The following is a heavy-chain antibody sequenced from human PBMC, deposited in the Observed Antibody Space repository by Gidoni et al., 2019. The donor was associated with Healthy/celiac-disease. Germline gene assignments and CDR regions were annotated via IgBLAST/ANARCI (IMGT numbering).Heavy chain of an antibody. Sequence: QVQLQASGPGLVTPSETLSLTCTVSGGSVSSGSYYWSWIRPPPGKGREWIGYIYYSGSTNYNPSLKSRVTISVDTSKNQFSLKLSSVTAADTAVYYGARDSRCSGGSGYSGIDYWGQGTLVTVSS. J-gene: IGHJ4*02. V-gene: IGHV4-61*01. D-gene: IGHD2-15*01. CDR1: GGSVSSGSYY. CDR3: ARDSRCSGGSGYSGIDY. CDR2: IYYSGST.